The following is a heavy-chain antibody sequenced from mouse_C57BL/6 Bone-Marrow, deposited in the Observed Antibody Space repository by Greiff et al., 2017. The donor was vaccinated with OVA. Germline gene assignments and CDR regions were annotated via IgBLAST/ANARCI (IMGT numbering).Heavy chain of an antibody. CDR3: ARGETAQATLFAY. D-gene: IGHD3-2*02. CDR1: GYAFSSYW. Sequence: VKLQESGAELVKPGASVKISCKASGYAFSSYWMNWVKQRPGKGLEWIGQIYPGDGDTNYNGKFKGKATLTADKSSSTAYMQLSSLTSEDSAVYFCARGETAQATLFAYWGQGTLVTVSA. CDR2: IYPGDGDT. J-gene: IGHJ3*01. V-gene: IGHV1-80*01.